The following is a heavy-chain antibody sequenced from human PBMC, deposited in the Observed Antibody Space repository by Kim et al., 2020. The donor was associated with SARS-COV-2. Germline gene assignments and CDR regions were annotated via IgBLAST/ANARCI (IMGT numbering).Heavy chain of an antibody. CDR3: ARVRGSGSSPLFAY. CDR2: INPNSGGT. J-gene: IGHJ4*02. Sequence: ASVKVSCKASGYTFTGYYMHWVRQAPGQGLEWMGWINPNSGGTNYAQKFQGRVTMTRDTSISTAYMELSRLRSDDTAVYYCARVRGSGSSPLFAYWGQGTLVTVSS. CDR1: GYTFTGYY. D-gene: IGHD1-26*01. V-gene: IGHV1-2*02.